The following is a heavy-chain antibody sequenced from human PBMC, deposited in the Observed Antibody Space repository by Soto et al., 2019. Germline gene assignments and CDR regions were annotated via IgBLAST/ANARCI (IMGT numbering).Heavy chain of an antibody. D-gene: IGHD1-7*01. CDR2: ISYSGST. V-gene: IGHV4-59*01. J-gene: IGHJ4*02. CDR3: ARVGGGNYFFFFDY. CDR1: GGSISNYY. Sequence: PSETLSLTCTVSGGSISNYYWSWIRQPPGKGLEWIGYISYSGSTNHNPSLKSRVTISVDTSKNQFSLKLSSVTAADTAVYYCARVGGGNYFFFFDYWGQGTLVTVSS.